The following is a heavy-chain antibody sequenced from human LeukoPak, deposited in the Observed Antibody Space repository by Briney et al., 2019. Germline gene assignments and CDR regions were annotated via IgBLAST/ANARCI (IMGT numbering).Heavy chain of an antibody. Sequence: ASVTVSCRASGYIFTSYYIHWVRQAPGQGLEWVGWINPNTGVTNYAQKFQGRVTMTRDTSISTAYMELSRLRSDDTAVYYCARDEDCSGGSCYPFDYWGQGTLVTVSS. CDR2: INPNTGVT. J-gene: IGHJ4*02. CDR1: GYIFTSYY. CDR3: ARDEDCSGGSCYPFDY. V-gene: IGHV1-2*02. D-gene: IGHD2-15*01.